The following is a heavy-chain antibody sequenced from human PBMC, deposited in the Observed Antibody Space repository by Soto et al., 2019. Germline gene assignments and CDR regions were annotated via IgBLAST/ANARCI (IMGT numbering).Heavy chain of an antibody. CDR2: IKSETDGGTI. D-gene: IGHD1-1*01. CDR1: GITLRTAW. Sequence: EVQLVESGGGLVKPGGSLRLSCEASGITLRTAWMTWVRQAPGKGLEWVGRIKSETDGGTIDYAAPVKGRFTISRDDSKNTLYLQMNNLKIEDSALYYCVKWKVGDYSGVGGWGQGTTVTVSS. CDR3: VKWKVGDYSGVGG. V-gene: IGHV3-15*01. J-gene: IGHJ6*02.